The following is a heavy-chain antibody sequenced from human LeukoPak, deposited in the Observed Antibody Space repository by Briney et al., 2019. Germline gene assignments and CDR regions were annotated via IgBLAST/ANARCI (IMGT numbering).Heavy chain of an antibody. D-gene: IGHD5-12*01. CDR2: IIPVVDIA. V-gene: IGHV1-69*10. CDR3: ATDRVSIVATIGDGFDS. CDR1: GDTFTNFG. Sequence: VKVSCKASGDTFTNFGFSWVRQAPGQGLEWMGRIIPVVDIADHAEKFRGRVTITADKSTGTAYMELSSLKPEDRAVYYCATDRVSIVATIGDGFDSWGPGTMVTVS. J-gene: IGHJ3*01.